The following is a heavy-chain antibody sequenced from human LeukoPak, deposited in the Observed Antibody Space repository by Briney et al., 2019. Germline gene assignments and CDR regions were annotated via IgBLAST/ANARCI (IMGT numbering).Heavy chain of an antibody. CDR3: ARESATVTTYYFDY. CDR2: IYTSGST. D-gene: IGHD4-17*01. J-gene: IGHJ4*02. V-gene: IGHV4-4*07. CDR1: GGSISSYY. Sequence: PSETLSLTCTVSGGSISSYYWTWIRQPAGKGLEWIGHIYTSGSTDYNPSLKSRVSMSGDTSKNQFSLKLSSVTAADTAVYYCARESATVTTYYFDYWGQGTLVTVSS.